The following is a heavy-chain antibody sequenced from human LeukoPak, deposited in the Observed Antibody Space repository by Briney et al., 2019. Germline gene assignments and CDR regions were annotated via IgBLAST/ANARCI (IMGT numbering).Heavy chain of an antibody. CDR3: ARRELRYYYYMDV. D-gene: IGHD3-10*01. J-gene: IGHJ6*03. CDR1: GHTSSSYG. CDR2: ISGYNGDT. Sequence: GASVKVSCKASGHTSSSYGITWVRQAPGQGLEWMGWISGYNGDTKYAQILQGRVTMTTDTSTSTAYMELRNLRSEDTAVYYCARRELRYYYYMDVWGKGTTVTISS. V-gene: IGHV1-18*01.